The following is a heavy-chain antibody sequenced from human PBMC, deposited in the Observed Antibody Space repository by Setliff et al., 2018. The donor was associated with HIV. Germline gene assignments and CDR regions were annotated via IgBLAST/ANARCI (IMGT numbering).Heavy chain of an antibody. J-gene: IGHJ3*02. CDR2: INPNSGGT. Sequence: ASVKVSCKASGYTFTGYYMHWVRQAPGQGLEWMGRINPNSGGTSYAQNFQGRVTMTTDTSTSTAYMELRGLRSDDTAVYYCARDKFEQFVRGGGGLDIWGQGTMVTVSS. CDR1: GYTFTGYY. V-gene: IGHV1-2*06. CDR3: ARDKFEQFVRGGGGLDI. D-gene: IGHD6-6*01.